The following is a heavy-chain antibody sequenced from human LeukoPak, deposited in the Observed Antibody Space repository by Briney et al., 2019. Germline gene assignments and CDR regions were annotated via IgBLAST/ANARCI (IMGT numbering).Heavy chain of an antibody. CDR3: ARHSYSSSWYGTFDT. CDR1: AGSMSGHY. Sequence: PSETLSLTCTVSAGSMSGHYXSWIRQPPGKGLEWIGYIYYSGSTIYNPSLKSRVTISVDTSKNQFSLKLSSVTAADTAVYYCARHSYSSSWYGTFDTWGQGSMVTVSS. J-gene: IGHJ5*02. D-gene: IGHD6-13*01. CDR2: IYYSGST. V-gene: IGHV4-59*08.